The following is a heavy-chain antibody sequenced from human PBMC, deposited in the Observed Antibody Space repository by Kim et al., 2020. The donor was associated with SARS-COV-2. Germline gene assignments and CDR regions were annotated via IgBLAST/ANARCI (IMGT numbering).Heavy chain of an antibody. CDR3: ARGGQYYYDSDGYYH. J-gene: IGHJ1*01. V-gene: IGHV3-48*02. CDR2: ISSSSSTI. D-gene: IGHD3-22*01. Sequence: GGSLRLSCAASGFTFNSYSMNWVRQAPGKGLEWVSYISSSSSTIYYADSVKGRFTISRDNAKNSLYLQMNSLRDEDTAVYYYARGGQYYYDSDGYYHWGQGTLVTVSS. CDR1: GFTFNSYS.